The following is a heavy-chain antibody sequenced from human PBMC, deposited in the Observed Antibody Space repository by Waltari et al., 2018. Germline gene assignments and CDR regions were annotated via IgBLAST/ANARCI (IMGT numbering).Heavy chain of an antibody. CDR1: GGSISSGGYY. V-gene: IGHV4-31*03. Sequence: QVQLQESGPGLVKPSQTLSLTCTVSGGSISSGGYYWSWIRQHPGKGLEWIGYIYYSGSTYYNPSLKSRVTISVDTSKNQFSLKLSSVTAADTAVYYCARGGIAVAGTRSQRFDYWGQGTLVTVSS. CDR2: IYYSGST. CDR3: ARGGIAVAGTRSQRFDY. J-gene: IGHJ4*02. D-gene: IGHD6-19*01.